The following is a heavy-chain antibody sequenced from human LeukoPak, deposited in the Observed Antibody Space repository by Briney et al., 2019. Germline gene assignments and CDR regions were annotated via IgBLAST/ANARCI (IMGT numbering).Heavy chain of an antibody. CDR1: GGSISSSSSY. Sequence: SETLSLTCTVSGGSISSSSSYWGWIRQPPGKGLEWIGSIYYSGGTYYNPSLLSRVTISVDTSKNQFSLRLSSVTAADTAVYYCARLRTYGEDYFDYWGQGTLVTVSS. D-gene: IGHD4-17*01. V-gene: IGHV4-39*01. CDR3: ARLRTYGEDYFDY. J-gene: IGHJ4*02. CDR2: IYYSGGT.